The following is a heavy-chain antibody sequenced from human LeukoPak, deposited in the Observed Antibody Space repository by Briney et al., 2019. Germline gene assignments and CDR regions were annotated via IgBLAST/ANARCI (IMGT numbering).Heavy chain of an antibody. J-gene: IGHJ4*02. V-gene: IGHV4-61*01. D-gene: IGHD3-10*01. Sequence: PSETLSLTCTVSGGSVSSGSYYWSWIRQPPGKGLEWIGYIYYSGSTNYNPSLKSRVTISVDTSKNQFSLKLSSVTAADTAVYYCARGGFITMVRGVTNFDYWGQGTLVTVSS. CDR2: IYYSGST. CDR1: GGSVSSGSYY. CDR3: ARGGFITMVRGVTNFDY.